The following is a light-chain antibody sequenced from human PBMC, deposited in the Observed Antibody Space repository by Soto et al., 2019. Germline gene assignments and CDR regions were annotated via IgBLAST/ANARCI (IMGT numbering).Light chain of an antibody. CDR2: WAS. J-gene: IGKJ5*01. Sequence: DIVMTPSPASLAVSLGERATINCKSTQSVLYSSNNKNYLAWYQQKVGQPPKLLIYWASTRESGVPDRFSGSGSGTDFTLTISSLRAEDVAVYYCQQYYTSPITFGQGTRLEI. CDR1: QSVLYSSNNKNY. V-gene: IGKV4-1*01. CDR3: QQYYTSPIT.